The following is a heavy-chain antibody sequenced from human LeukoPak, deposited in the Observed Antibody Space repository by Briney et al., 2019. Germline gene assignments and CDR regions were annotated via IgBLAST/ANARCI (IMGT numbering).Heavy chain of an antibody. CDR3: ARATATGTYFDY. CDR1: GASICSYY. Sequence: SETLSLTWTVSGASICSYYWSWIRQPPGKGLEWIGYIHYSGSTNYNSSLKSRVTISLDTSKNQFSLKLRSVTAADTAVYYCARATATGTYFDYWGQGTLVTVSS. CDR2: IHYSGST. J-gene: IGHJ4*02. D-gene: IGHD5-12*01. V-gene: IGHV4-59*01.